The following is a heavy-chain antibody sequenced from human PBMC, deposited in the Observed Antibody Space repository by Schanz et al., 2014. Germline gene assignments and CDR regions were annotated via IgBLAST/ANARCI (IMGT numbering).Heavy chain of an antibody. D-gene: IGHD7-27*01. CDR1: GFSFSDYS. V-gene: IGHV3-48*02. Sequence: PLVEFGGGLVQPGGSLRLSCEASGFSFSDYSMNWVRQAPGKGLEWISYIKISGDVFYTDSVKGRFTISRDNAKSSLYLQMSSLRDEDTAIYYCVRDYNWGFDNWGQGTLVTVSS. CDR3: VRDYNWGFDN. J-gene: IGHJ4*02. CDR2: IKISGDV.